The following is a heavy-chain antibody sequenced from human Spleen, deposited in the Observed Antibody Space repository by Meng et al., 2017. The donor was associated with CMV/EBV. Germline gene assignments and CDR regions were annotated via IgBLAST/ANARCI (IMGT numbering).Heavy chain of an antibody. CDR3: GRILYGGNYRIDV. CDR1: GFTFSSYW. D-gene: IGHD4-23*01. V-gene: IGHV3-7*01. J-gene: IGHJ6*02. Sequence: GESLKISCAASGFTFSSYWMSWVRQAPGKGLEWVANIKQDGSEKYYVDSVKGRITVSRDNAKNSLYLHMNNLRADDTAVYHCGRILYGGNYRIDVWGQGTTVTVSS. CDR2: IKQDGSEK.